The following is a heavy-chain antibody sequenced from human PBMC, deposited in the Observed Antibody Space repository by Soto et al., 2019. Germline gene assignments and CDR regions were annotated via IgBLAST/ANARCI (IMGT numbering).Heavy chain of an antibody. CDR1: GFRFETFV. J-gene: IGHJ3*01. Sequence: EVQLVESGGGLVKPGGSLRLSCAASGFRFETFVMNWVRQTPGKGLEWVSSIGSSSSFIYYAESLKGRFTGARDDAKRDLFRQMDGLRAEDTAIYYCTRHARYDRTGYPDAFSLWGQGTMVTVSS. CDR3: TRHARYDRTGYPDAFSL. CDR2: IGSSSSFI. V-gene: IGHV3-21*01. D-gene: IGHD3-9*01.